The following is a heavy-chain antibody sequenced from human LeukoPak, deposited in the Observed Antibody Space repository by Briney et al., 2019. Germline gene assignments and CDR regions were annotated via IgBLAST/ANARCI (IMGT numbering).Heavy chain of an antibody. V-gene: IGHV3-23*01. CDR1: GFPLRHYA. J-gene: IGHJ4*02. D-gene: IGHD6-19*01. CDR2: IDNNDDNT. CDR3: AKRRRAEAGPEDY. Sequence: HPGGSLRLPCAASGFPLRHYAMTWVPQAPGKGLEWGSSIDNNDDNTYYADSVKGRFTISRDNSENTLSLQMSSLRAEDTAIYYCAKRRRAEAGPEDYWGQGTLVTVSS.